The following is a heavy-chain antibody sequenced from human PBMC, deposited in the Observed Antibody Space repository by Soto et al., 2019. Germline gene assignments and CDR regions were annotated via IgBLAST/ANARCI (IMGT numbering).Heavy chain of an antibody. Sequence: QVQLVQSGAEVKKPGASVKVSCKASGYTFTGYYMHWVRQAPGQGLEWMGWINPNSGDTNYAQKFQGWVTMTRDTSISTAYMELSRLRSDDTAVYYCARDCIAARGWYFDLWGRGTLVTVSS. CDR2: INPNSGDT. CDR3: ARDCIAARGWYFDL. D-gene: IGHD6-6*01. CDR1: GYTFTGYY. J-gene: IGHJ2*01. V-gene: IGHV1-2*04.